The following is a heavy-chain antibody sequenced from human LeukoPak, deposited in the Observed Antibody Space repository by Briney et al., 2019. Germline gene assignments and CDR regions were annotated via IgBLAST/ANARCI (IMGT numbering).Heavy chain of an antibody. D-gene: IGHD4-11*01. CDR3: AKDAQIYSTYDWRWFDP. Sequence: GGSLRLSCAASGFTFSTYGMHWVRQAPGKGLEWVTSIRSDGSNKYYADSVKGRFTISRDNSKNTLYLQMNSLRAEDTAVYYCAKDAQIYSTYDWRWFDPWGQGTLVTVSS. CDR2: IRSDGSNK. CDR1: GFTFSTYG. J-gene: IGHJ5*02. V-gene: IGHV3-30*02.